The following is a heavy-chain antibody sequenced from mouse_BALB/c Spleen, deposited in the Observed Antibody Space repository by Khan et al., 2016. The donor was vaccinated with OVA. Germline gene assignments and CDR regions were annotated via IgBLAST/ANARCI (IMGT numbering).Heavy chain of an antibody. D-gene: IGHD2-1*01. V-gene: IGHV1S132*01. Sequence: QFQLQQSEAELVKPGASVKLSCKTSGYTFTNYWIQWIKQRPGQGLEWIGEIFPGTGTTYYNENFKGKATLTIDTSSTTAYMQLSSLTSEDSAVYFCARGYFGNYEFAYWGQGTLVTVSA. J-gene: IGHJ3*01. CDR2: IFPGTGTT. CDR3: ARGYFGNYEFAY. CDR1: GYTFTNYW.